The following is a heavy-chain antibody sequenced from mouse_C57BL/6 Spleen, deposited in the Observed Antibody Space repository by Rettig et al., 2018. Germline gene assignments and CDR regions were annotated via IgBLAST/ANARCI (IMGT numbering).Heavy chain of an antibody. D-gene: IGHD1-1*01. J-gene: IGHJ2*01. Sequence: EVKLVESGGGLVQPGGSLSLSCAASGFTFTDYYMSWVRQPPGKALEWLGFIRNKANGYTTEYSASVKGRFTISRDNSQSILYLQMNALRAEDSATYYCARYNYGSSHDYFDYWGQGTTLTVSS. CDR3: ARYNYGSSHDYFDY. CDR1: GFTFTDYY. V-gene: IGHV7-3*01. CDR2: IRNKANGYTT.